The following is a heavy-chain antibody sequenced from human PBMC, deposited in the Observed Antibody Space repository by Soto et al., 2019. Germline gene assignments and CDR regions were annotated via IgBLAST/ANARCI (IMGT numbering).Heavy chain of an antibody. Sequence: QVQLVQSGAELKEPGDSVRVSCEASGYTFTAYYIHWVRQAPGQGLEWMGWINPRFGDTSYAQDFQGRVSMTRDTSISTVYMELSRLTSEDTAIYYCARNMDYYYGPGSGNGHGFWGQGTTVTVFS. D-gene: IGHD3-10*01. CDR2: INPRFGDT. J-gene: IGHJ6*02. CDR3: ARNMDYYYGPGSGNGHGF. CDR1: GYTFTAYY. V-gene: IGHV1-2*02.